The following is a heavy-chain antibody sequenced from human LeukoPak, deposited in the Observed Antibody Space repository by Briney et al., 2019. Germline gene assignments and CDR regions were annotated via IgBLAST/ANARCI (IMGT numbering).Heavy chain of an antibody. CDR2: IYHSGST. J-gene: IGHJ6*03. Sequence: LETLSLTCAVSGGSISSSNWWSWVRQPPGKGLEWIGEIYHSGSTNYNPSLKSRVTISVDKSKNQFSLKLSSVTAADTAVYYCARLYSSSWYAPYYYYYYYMDVWGKGTTVTISS. D-gene: IGHD6-13*01. V-gene: IGHV4-4*02. CDR3: ARLYSSSWYAPYYYYYYYMDV. CDR1: GGSISSSNW.